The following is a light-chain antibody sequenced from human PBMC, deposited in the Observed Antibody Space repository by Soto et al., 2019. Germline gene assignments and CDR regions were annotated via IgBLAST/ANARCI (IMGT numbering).Light chain of an antibody. CDR3: ASYTSDSTLV. Sequence: QSVLTQPASVSGSPGQSITISGTGTSSDIGGYNYVSWYQQYPGKAPKLMLYDVTNRPSGVSNRFSGSKSGNTASLTISGLQAEDEGDYYCASYTSDSTLVFGAGTKLTVL. CDR1: SSDIGGYNY. CDR2: DVT. V-gene: IGLV2-14*01. J-gene: IGLJ2*01.